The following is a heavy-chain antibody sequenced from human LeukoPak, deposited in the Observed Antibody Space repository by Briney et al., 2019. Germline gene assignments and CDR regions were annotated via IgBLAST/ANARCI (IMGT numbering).Heavy chain of an antibody. CDR3: AKATGGYSGYEGYYGMDV. CDR2: ISGSGGST. J-gene: IGHJ6*04. CDR1: GFTFSSYA. Sequence: PGGSLRLSCAASGFTFSSYAMSWVRQAPGKGLEWVSAISGSGGSTYYADSVKGRFTISRDNSKNTLYLQMNSLRAEDTAVYYCAKATGGYSGYEGYYGMDVWGKGTTVTVSS. V-gene: IGHV3-23*01. D-gene: IGHD5-12*01.